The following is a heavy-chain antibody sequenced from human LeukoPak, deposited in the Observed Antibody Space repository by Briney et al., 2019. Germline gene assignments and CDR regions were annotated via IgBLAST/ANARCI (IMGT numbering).Heavy chain of an antibody. J-gene: IGHJ3*02. CDR2: ISSGSSDI. CDR3: ARDLTVRAFDI. V-gene: IGHV3-21*01. Sequence: GGSLRLSCAASGFTFSRYSMNWVRQAPGKGLEWVSSISSGSSDIYYADSVKGRFTISRDNAKNSLYLQMNSLRAEDTAVYYCARDLTVRAFDIWGQGTMVTVSS. CDR1: GFTFSRYS. D-gene: IGHD4-17*01.